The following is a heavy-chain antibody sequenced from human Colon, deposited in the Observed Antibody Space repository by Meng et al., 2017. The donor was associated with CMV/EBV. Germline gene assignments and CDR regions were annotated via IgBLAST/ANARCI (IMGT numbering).Heavy chain of an antibody. CDR2: ISTSMGNT. Sequence: ASVKVSCKASGYTFTNYGVTWVRQVPGQGLEWMGWISTSMGNTNFAQKFQDRVTLTTDARTNTAYMELRSLTSDDTAVYYCARDRQCSVWGQGTLSPSPQ. J-gene: IGHJ4*02. D-gene: IGHD2-15*01. V-gene: IGHV1-18*01. CDR1: GYTFTNYG. CDR3: ARDRQCSV.